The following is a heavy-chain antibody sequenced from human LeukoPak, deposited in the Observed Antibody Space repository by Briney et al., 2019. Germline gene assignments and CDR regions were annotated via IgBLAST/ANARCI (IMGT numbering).Heavy chain of an antibody. CDR2: ISYTGGT. CDR3: ATSEWEYYYFDY. D-gene: IGHD1-26*01. V-gene: IGHV4-31*03. J-gene: IGHJ4*02. Sequence: SHTLSLTCSVSGGSIISGGHYWSWIRQSPGRGLEWIGHISYTGGTFFNPSLMGRVTLSLDTSKNLFSLNVNSVTAADTAVYYCATSEWEYYYFDYWGQGTLVTVSS. CDR1: GGSIISGGHY.